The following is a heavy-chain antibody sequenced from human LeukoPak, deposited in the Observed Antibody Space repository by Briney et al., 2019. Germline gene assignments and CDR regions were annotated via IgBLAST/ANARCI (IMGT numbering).Heavy chain of an antibody. Sequence: PSETLSLTCTVSGGSITSYYWSWIRQPPGKGLEWIGYIYYSGCTNYNPSLKSRVTISVDTSKNQFSLKLSSVTAADTAVYYCARATAYSIYYMDVWGKGTTVTVSS. V-gene: IGHV4-59*01. D-gene: IGHD4-11*01. CDR3: ARATAYSIYYMDV. J-gene: IGHJ6*03. CDR2: IYYSGCT. CDR1: GGSITSYY.